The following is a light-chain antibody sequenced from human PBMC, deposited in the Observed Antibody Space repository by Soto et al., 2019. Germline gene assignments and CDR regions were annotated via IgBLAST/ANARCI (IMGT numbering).Light chain of an antibody. V-gene: IGLV2-11*01. J-gene: IGLJ1*01. Sequence: QSALTQPRSVSGSPGQSVTISCTGTPSDVGYDNQVSWYQQHPGKAPKLIIYGVTQRPSGVPDRFSGSKSGNTASLTISGLQAEDEADYFCCSYAGSYTYVFVTGTKVTVL. CDR3: CSYAGSYTYV. CDR2: GVT. CDR1: PSDVGYDNQ.